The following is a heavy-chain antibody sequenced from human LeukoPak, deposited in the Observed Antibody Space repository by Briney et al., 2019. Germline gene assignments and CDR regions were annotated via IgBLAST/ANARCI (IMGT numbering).Heavy chain of an antibody. V-gene: IGHV1-8*03. CDR3: ASDITMVRGAMGT. J-gene: IGHJ5*02. Sequence: ASVKVSCKASGYTFTSYDINWVRQATGQGLEWMGWMNPNSGNTGYAQKFQGRVTITRNTSISTAYMELRSLRSDDTAVYYCASDITMVRGAMGTWGQGTLVTVSS. CDR1: GYTFTSYD. CDR2: MNPNSGNT. D-gene: IGHD3-10*01.